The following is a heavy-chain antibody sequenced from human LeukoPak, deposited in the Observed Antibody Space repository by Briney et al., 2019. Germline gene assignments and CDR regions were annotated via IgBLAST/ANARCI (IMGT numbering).Heavy chain of an antibody. J-gene: IGHJ6*03. CDR1: GFTFSSYA. CDR2: ISGSGGST. D-gene: IGHD2-15*01. V-gene: IGHV3-23*01. CDR3: AKGRVCSGGGCYSEDYYYYYMDV. Sequence: GGSLRLSCAASGFTFSSYAMSWVRQAPGKGLEWVSAISGSGGSTYYADSVKGRFTISRDNSKNTLYLQMNSLSAEDTAVYYCAKGRVCSGGGCYSEDYYYYYMDVWGKGTTVTVSS.